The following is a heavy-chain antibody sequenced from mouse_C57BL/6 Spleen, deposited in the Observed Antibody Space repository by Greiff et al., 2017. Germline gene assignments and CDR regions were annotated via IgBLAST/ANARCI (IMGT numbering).Heavy chain of an antibody. Sequence: EVQRVDSGGGLVKPGGSLKLSCAASGFTFSDYGMHWVRQAPEKGLEWVAYISSGSSTIYYADTVKGRFTISRDNAKNTLFLQMTSLRSEDTAMYYCARGYGKNYYAMDYWGQGTSVTVSS. D-gene: IGHD2-1*01. CDR1: GFTFSDYG. CDR2: ISSGSSTI. J-gene: IGHJ4*01. CDR3: ARGYGKNYYAMDY. V-gene: IGHV5-17*01.